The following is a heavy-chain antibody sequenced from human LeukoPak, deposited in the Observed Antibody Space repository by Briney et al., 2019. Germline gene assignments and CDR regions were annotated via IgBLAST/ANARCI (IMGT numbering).Heavy chain of an antibody. V-gene: IGHV4-38-2*02. CDR2: IYHSGST. CDR1: GGSISSGYY. J-gene: IGHJ4*02. D-gene: IGHD3-22*01. CDR3: ARDLYDSSGYYPYYFDY. Sequence: SETLSLTCTVSGGSISSGYYWGWIRQPPGKGLEWIGSIYHSGSTYYNPSLKSRVTISVDTSKNQFSLKLSSVTAADTAVYYSARDLYDSSGYYPYYFDYWGQGTLVTVSS.